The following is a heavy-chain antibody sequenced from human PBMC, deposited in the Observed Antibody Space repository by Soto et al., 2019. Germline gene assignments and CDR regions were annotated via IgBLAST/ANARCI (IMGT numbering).Heavy chain of an antibody. D-gene: IGHD4-17*01. V-gene: IGHV3-53*01. CDR2: IYTDGST. CDR1: GFTVSRNY. CDR3: ARGRDDYGDYNY. J-gene: IGHJ4*02. Sequence: EVQLVESGGGLIQPGGSLRLSCAASGFTVSRNYISWVRQAPGKGLEWVSVIYTDGSTRYADSVKGRFTISRDNSKNTLYLQMNSLRAEDTAVYYCARGRDDYGDYNYWGQGTLVTVSS.